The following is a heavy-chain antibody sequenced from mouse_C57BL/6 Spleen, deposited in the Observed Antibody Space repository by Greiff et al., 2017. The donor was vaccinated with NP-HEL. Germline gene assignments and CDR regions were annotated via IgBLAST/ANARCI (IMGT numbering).Heavy chain of an antibody. CDR3: ARRYYGSSYHYAMDY. Sequence: EVKLVESGGGLVQPGGSLKLSCAASGFTFSDYGMAWVRQAPRKGPEWVAFISNLAYSIYYADTVTGRFTISRENAKNTLYLEMSSLRSEDTAMYYWARRYYGSSYHYAMDYWGQGTSVTVSS. J-gene: IGHJ4*01. V-gene: IGHV5-15*04. CDR1: GFTFSDYG. CDR2: ISNLAYSI. D-gene: IGHD1-1*01.